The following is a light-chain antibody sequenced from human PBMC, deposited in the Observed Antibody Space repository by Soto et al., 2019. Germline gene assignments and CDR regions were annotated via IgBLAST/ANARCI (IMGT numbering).Light chain of an antibody. CDR2: DAS. CDR3: QQYNHYSWT. J-gene: IGKJ1*01. Sequence: IQMTQSPSSLSPSVGDRVTITCRASQSISSWLAWYQQKPGKAPKLLIYDASTLESGVPSRFSGSGSGTEFTLTIRGLQPGDFATYYCQQYNHYSWTFGQGTKVDI. CDR1: QSISSW. V-gene: IGKV1-5*01.